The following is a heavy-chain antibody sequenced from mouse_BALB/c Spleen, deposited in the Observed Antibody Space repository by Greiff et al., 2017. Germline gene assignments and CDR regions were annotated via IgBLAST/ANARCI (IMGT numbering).Heavy chain of an antibody. CDR2: INSNGGST. CDR3: ARDHYYYGSSYEWFAY. CDR1: GFTFSSYG. J-gene: IGHJ3*01. Sequence: EVQGVESGGGLVQPGGSLKLSCAASGFTFSSYGMSWVRQTPDKRLELVATINSNGGSTYYPDSVKGRFTISRDNAKNTLYLQMSSLKSEDTAMYYCARDHYYYGSSYEWFAYWGQGTLVTVSA. V-gene: IGHV5-6-3*01. D-gene: IGHD1-1*01.